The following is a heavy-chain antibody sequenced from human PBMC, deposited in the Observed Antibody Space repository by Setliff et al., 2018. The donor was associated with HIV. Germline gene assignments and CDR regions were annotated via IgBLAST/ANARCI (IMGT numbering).Heavy chain of an antibody. CDR3: AAWGPRYTYAPFFFDS. V-gene: IGHV4-34*01. D-gene: IGHD2-2*01. Sequence: SETLSLTCAVYNGSFSGYYWTWIRQPPGKGLEWIGEINRSGSTNYSPSLKSRVTISVDASRNQFSLRLSSVTAADTAVYYCAAWGPRYTYAPFFFDSWGQETLVTVSS. J-gene: IGHJ4*02. CDR2: INRSGST. CDR1: NGSFSGYY.